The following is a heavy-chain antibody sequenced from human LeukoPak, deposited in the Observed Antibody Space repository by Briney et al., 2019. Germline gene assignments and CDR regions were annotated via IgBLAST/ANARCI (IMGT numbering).Heavy chain of an antibody. J-gene: IGHJ4*02. V-gene: IGHV3-21*01. CDR1: GFTFSSYT. CDR3: ARDLGGYGDYGTNFDY. Sequence: GGSLRLSCAASGFTFSSYTMNWVRQAPGKGLEWVSAISSSSSYIYYADSVKGRFTISRHNAKRSLYLQMNSLRAEDTAVYYCARDLGGYGDYGTNFDYWGQGTLVTVSS. CDR2: ISSSSSYI. D-gene: IGHD4-17*01.